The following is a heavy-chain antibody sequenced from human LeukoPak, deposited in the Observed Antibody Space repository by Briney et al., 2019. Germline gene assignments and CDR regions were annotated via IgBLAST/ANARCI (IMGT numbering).Heavy chain of an antibody. Sequence: AGGSLRLSCAASGFTFSSYAMHWVRQAPGKGLEWVAVISYDGSNKYYADSVKGRFTISRDNSKNTLYLQMNSLRAEDTAVYYCAKAHSSSWYVHFDYWGQGTLVTVSS. V-gene: IGHV3-30-3*01. J-gene: IGHJ4*02. CDR3: AKAHSSSWYVHFDY. CDR2: ISYDGSNK. D-gene: IGHD6-13*01. CDR1: GFTFSSYA.